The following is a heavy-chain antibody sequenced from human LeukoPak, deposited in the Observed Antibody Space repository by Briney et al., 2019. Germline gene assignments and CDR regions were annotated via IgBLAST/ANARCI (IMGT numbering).Heavy chain of an antibody. Sequence: SETLSLTCTVSGGSISSYYWSWIRQPPGKGLEWIGYIYYSGSTNYNPSLKSRVTISVDTSKNQFSLKLSSVTAADTAVYYCAKVGGCTGEKRLCAPNFDYWGQGTLVTVSS. D-gene: IGHD1-26*01. V-gene: IGHV4-59*01. CDR2: IYYSGST. CDR1: GGSISSYY. CDR3: AKVGGCTGEKRLCAPNFDY. J-gene: IGHJ4*02.